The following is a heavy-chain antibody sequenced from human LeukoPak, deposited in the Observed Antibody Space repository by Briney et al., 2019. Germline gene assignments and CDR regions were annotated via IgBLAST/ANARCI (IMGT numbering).Heavy chain of an antibody. V-gene: IGHV4-4*07. D-gene: IGHD3-10*01. J-gene: IGHJ3*02. CDR3: ARYTGLYGSGNLDI. CDR1: GGSISSYY. Sequence: SETLSLTCTVSGGSISSYYWSWIRQPAGKGLEWIGRIYTSGSTNYNPSLKSRVTMSVDTSKNQFSLKLSSVTAADTAVYYCARYTGLYGSGNLDIWGQGTMVTVSS. CDR2: IYTSGST.